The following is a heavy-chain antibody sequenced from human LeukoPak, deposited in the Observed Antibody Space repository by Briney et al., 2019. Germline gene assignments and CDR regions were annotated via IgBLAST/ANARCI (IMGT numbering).Heavy chain of an antibody. D-gene: IGHD6-13*01. CDR2: INPNSGGT. CDR3: ARVRIGQQLDKYYYYAMDV. CDR1: GYTFTDYY. J-gene: IGHJ6*02. V-gene: IGHV1-2*02. Sequence: ASVKVSCKASGYTFTDYYMHWVRQAPGQGLEWMGWINPNSGGTNYAQKFQGRVTMTTDTSISTAYMEVSRLRSDDTAVYYCARVRIGQQLDKYYYYAMDVWGQGTTVAVSS.